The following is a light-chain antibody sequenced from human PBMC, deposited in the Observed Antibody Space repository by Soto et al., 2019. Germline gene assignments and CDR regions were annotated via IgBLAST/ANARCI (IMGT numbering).Light chain of an antibody. CDR3: STWDDSLNGPL. CDR1: SSNIGGNT. J-gene: IGLJ7*01. V-gene: IGLV1-44*01. CDR2: SNT. Sequence: QPVLTQPPSASGTPGQRVTISCSGSSSNIGGNTVNWYQKVPGAAPKLIIFSNTQRPSGVPDRYSGSKSGTSASLAIGGLQSEDEADYYCSTWDDSLNGPLFGGGTQLTVL.